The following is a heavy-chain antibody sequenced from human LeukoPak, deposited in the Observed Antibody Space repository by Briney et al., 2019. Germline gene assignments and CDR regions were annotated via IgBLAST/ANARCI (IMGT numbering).Heavy chain of an antibody. CDR3: ASFYGGYLRRYYFDY. Sequence: SETLSLTCTVSGGSISSYYWSWIRQPLGKGLEWIGYIYYSGSTNYNPSLKSRVTISVDTSKNQFSLKLSSVTAADTAAYYCASFYGGYLRRYYFDYWGQGTLVTVSS. V-gene: IGHV4-59*01. CDR1: GGSISSYY. D-gene: IGHD4-17*01. J-gene: IGHJ4*02. CDR2: IYYSGST.